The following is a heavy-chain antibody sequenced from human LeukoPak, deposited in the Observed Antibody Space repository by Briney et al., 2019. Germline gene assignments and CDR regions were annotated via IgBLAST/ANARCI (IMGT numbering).Heavy chain of an antibody. D-gene: IGHD3-22*01. CDR3: AKELVPEVRIVVREYYFDY. CDR2: ISGSGGST. CDR1: GFTFSSYA. Sequence: GGSLRLSCAASGFTFSSYAMSWVRQAPGKGLEWVSAISGSGGSTYYADSVKGRFTISRDNSKNTLYLQMNSLRAEDTAVYYCAKELVPEVRIVVREYYFDYWGQGTLVTVSS. J-gene: IGHJ4*02. V-gene: IGHV3-23*01.